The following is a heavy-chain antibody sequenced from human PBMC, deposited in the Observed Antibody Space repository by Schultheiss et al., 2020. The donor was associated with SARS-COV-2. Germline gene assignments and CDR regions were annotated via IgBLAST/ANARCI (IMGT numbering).Heavy chain of an antibody. CDR3: AREYSSSSRAPDY. Sequence: GGSLRLSCAASGFTFSSYGMHWVRQAPGKGLEWVAVIWYDGSNKYYADSVKGRFTLSRDNSKNTVYLQMNNLRAEDTAVYYCAREYSSSSRAPDYWGQGTLVTVSS. J-gene: IGHJ4*02. CDR1: GFTFSSYG. D-gene: IGHD6-6*01. V-gene: IGHV3-33*08. CDR2: IWYDGSNK.